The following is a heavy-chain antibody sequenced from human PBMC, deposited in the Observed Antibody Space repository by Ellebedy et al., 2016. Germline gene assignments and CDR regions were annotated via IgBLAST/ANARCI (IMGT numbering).Heavy chain of an antibody. Sequence: GESLKISCVASGFSFSNYWMSWVRQAPGKGLEWVANIKQDGSDQYCVDSVKGRFTMSRDNAKNSLYLQMNSLGAEDTAVYYRARGAYTSGWYPDYFDFWGQGTLVTVSS. CDR2: IKQDGSDQ. CDR3: ARGAYTSGWYPDYFDF. V-gene: IGHV3-7*04. D-gene: IGHD6-19*01. CDR1: GFSFSNYW. J-gene: IGHJ4*02.